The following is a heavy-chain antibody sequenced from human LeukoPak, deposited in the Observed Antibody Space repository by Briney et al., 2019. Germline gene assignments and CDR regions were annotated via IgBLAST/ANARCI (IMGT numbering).Heavy chain of an antibody. J-gene: IGHJ6*03. CDR1: GFTFSSYG. V-gene: IGHV3-30*02. Sequence: GGSLRLSCAASGFTFSSYGMHWVRQAPGKGLEWVAFIRYDGSNKYYADSVKGRFTISRDNSKNTLYLQMNSLRAEDTAVYYCAKDGPQDKYYYYYMDVWGKGTTVTISS. CDR2: IRYDGSNK. CDR3: AKDGPQDKYYYYYMDV. D-gene: IGHD3/OR15-3a*01.